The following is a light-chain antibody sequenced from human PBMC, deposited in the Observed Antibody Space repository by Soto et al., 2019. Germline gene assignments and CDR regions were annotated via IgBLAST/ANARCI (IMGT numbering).Light chain of an antibody. CDR2: VNSDGSH. J-gene: IGLJ2*01. CDR3: QTWGTGFVI. V-gene: IGLV4-69*01. CDR1: SRQSSYA. Sequence: QSVLAQSPSASASLGASVKLTCTLSSRQSSYAIAWHQQQPEKGPRYLMKVNSDGSHSKGDGIPDRFSGSSSRAERYLTISSLQSEDEADYYCQTWGTGFVIFGGGTKLTVL.